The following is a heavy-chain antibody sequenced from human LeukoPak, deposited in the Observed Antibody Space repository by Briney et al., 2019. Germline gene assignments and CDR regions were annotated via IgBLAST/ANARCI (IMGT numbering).Heavy chain of an antibody. D-gene: IGHD4-17*01. J-gene: IGHJ4*02. CDR1: GFTFSSYE. Sequence: GGSLRLSCAASGFTFSSYEMNWVRQAPGKGLEWVSYISSSGSTIYYADSVEGRFTISRDNAKNSLYLQMNSLRAEDTAVYYCARDGHDYGDYGFDYWGQGTLVTVSS. V-gene: IGHV3-48*03. CDR3: ARDGHDYGDYGFDY. CDR2: ISSSGSTI.